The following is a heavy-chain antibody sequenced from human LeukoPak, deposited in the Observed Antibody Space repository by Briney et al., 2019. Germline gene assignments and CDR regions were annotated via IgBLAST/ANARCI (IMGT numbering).Heavy chain of an antibody. V-gene: IGHV4-30-2*01. CDR2: IYHSGST. Sequence: PSETLSPTCAVSGGSISSGGYSWSWIRQPPGKDLEWIGYIYHSGSTYYNPSLKSRVTISVDRSKNQFSLKLSSVTAADTAVYYCARDLADTAMVIAQPNDDYWGQGTLVTVSS. CDR1: GGSISSGGYS. D-gene: IGHD5-18*01. J-gene: IGHJ4*02. CDR3: ARDLADTAMVIAQPNDDY.